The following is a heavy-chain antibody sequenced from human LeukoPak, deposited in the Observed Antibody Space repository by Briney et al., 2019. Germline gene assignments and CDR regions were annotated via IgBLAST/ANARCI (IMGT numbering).Heavy chain of an antibody. J-gene: IGHJ5*02. V-gene: IGHV1-46*01. Sequence: ASVKVSCKASGYTFTSYYMHWVRQAPGQGLEWMGIINPSDGSTSYAQKFQGRVTMTRDTSTSTVYMELSSLRSEDTAVYYCARGIYYYGSGSLNWFDPWGQGTLVTVSS. CDR1: GYTFTSYY. D-gene: IGHD3-10*01. CDR2: INPSDGST. CDR3: ARGIYYYGSGSLNWFDP.